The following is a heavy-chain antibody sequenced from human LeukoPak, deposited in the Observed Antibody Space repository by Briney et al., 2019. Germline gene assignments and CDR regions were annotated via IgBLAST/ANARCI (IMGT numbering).Heavy chain of an antibody. CDR2: IYTSGGT. Sequence: SETLSLTCTVSGDSISSYYWSWFRKPPGKGLEWFGYIYTSGGTNYIPSLKGRVTISIDTSKNQFSLKLSSVTAADSAVYYCARLTRLSTSPDRYYLDYWGQGTLVTVSS. D-gene: IGHD6-6*01. CDR1: GDSISSYY. CDR3: ARLTRLSTSPDRYYLDY. V-gene: IGHV4-4*09. J-gene: IGHJ4*02.